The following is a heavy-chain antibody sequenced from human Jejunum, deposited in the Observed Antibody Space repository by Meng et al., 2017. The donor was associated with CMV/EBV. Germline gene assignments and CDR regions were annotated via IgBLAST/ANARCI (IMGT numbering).Heavy chain of an antibody. CDR1: GFTFSSYW. D-gene: IGHD3-3*01. V-gene: IGHV3-7*01. CDR2: IKQDGSEK. J-gene: IGHJ4*02. CDR3: ARDIIRPDY. Sequence: CAASGFTFSSYWMTWVRQAPGKGLEWVANIKQDGSEKNYVDSVKGRFTISRDNAKNSLYLQMNSLRAEDTAVYYCARDIIRPDYWGQGTLVTVSS.